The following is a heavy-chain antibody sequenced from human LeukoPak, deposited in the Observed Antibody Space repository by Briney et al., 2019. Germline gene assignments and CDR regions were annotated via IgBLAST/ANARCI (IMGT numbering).Heavy chain of an antibody. V-gene: IGHV4-59*01. Sequence: PSETLSFTCTVSGGSISSYYWSWIRQPPGKGLEWIGYIYYSGSTNYNPSLKSRVTISVDTSKNQFSLKLSSVTAADAAVYYCARSSSIGIDYWGQGTLVTVSS. CDR2: IYYSGST. D-gene: IGHD6-25*01. J-gene: IGHJ4*02. CDR3: ARSSSIGIDY. CDR1: GGSISSYY.